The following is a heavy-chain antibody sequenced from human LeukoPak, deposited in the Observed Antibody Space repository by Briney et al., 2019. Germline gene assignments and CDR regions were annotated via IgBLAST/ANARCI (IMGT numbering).Heavy chain of an antibody. J-gene: IGHJ6*03. CDR2: IIWDGGTI. CDR3: AKMAVENYYDSSDYSNYYMDA. D-gene: IGHD3-22*01. V-gene: IGHV3-43*01. Sequence: GGSLRLSCAASGFNFDDYTMHWLRQPPGKGLQWASLIIWDGGTIYYPDPVKGRVTISRDNSKEVLYLKMDSLTTDDTALYYCAKMAVENYYDSSDYSNYYMDAWGKGTTVIVS. CDR1: GFNFDDYT.